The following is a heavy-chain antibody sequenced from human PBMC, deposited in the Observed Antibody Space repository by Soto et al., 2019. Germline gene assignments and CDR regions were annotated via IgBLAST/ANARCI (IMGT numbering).Heavy chain of an antibody. CDR2: IDPSDSYI. CDR3: ARHYICRGGDCYYYGMDV. Sequence: GESLKISCKGSGYSSTKYWISWVRQMPGKGLEWMGRIDPSDSYINYSPSFQGHVTISADKSINTAYLQWSSLRASDTAIYYCARHYICRGGDCYYYGMDVWGQGTTVTVSS. V-gene: IGHV5-10-1*01. CDR1: GYSSTKYW. J-gene: IGHJ6*02. D-gene: IGHD3-16*01.